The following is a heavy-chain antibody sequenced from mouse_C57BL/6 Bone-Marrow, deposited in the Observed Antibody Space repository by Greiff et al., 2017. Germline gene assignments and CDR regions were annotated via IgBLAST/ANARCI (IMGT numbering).Heavy chain of an antibody. CDR2: ISYDGSN. CDR3: ASPGLDY. CDR1: GYSITSGYY. J-gene: IGHJ2*01. V-gene: IGHV3-6*01. Sequence: VQLKESGPGLVKPSQSLSLTCSVTGYSITSGYYWNWIRQFPGNKLEWMGYISYDGSNNSNPSLKNRISITRDTSKNQFFLKLNSVTTEDTATYYCASPGLDYWGQGTTLTVSS.